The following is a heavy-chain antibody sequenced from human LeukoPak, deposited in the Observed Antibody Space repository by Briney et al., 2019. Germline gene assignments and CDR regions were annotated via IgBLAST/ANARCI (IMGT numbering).Heavy chain of an antibody. D-gene: IGHD3-16*02. CDR2: IKQDGSEK. CDR1: GFTFSNYW. V-gene: IGHV3-7*05. J-gene: IGHJ4*02. CDR3: ARDSSPGYYDYVWGTYPRY. Sequence: GGSLRLSCATSGFTFSNYWMSWVRQAPEKGLEWVANIKQDGSEKYYVDSVKGRFTISRDNAKNTLYLQMNSLRAEDTAVYYCARDSSPGYYDYVWGTYPRYWGQGTLVTVSS.